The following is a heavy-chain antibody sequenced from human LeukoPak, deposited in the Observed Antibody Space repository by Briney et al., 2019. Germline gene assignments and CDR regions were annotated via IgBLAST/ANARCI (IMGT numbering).Heavy chain of an antibody. V-gene: IGHV3-23*01. Sequence: GGSLRLSCAASGFTFSNYAMSWFRQAPGKGPEWASAISGGGGGDTYYAASVKGRFTISRDDSKNTVYLQMNSLRADDTAIYYCAKERSLRFCSSASCHDALDIWGQGTMVTVSS. D-gene: IGHD2-2*01. CDR1: GFTFSNYA. CDR2: ISGGGGGDT. CDR3: AKERSLRFCSSASCHDALDI. J-gene: IGHJ3*02.